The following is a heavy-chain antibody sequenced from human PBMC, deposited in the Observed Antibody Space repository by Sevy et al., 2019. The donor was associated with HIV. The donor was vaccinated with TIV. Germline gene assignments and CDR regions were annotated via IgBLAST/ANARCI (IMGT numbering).Heavy chain of an antibody. CDR3: TTDQRYFDWSGSVYYFDY. CDR1: GFTFSNAW. D-gene: IGHD3-9*01. Sequence: GGSLRLSCAASGFTFSNAWMSWVRQAPGKGLEWVGRIKSKTDGGTTDYAAPVKGRFTISRDDSKNTLYLKMNSLKTEDTAVYYCTTDQRYFDWSGSVYYFDYWGQGTLVTVSS. V-gene: IGHV3-15*01. CDR2: IKSKTDGGTT. J-gene: IGHJ4*02.